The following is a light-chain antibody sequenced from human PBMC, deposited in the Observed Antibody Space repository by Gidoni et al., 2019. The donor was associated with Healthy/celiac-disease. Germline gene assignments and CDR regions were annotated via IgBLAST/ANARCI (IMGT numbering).Light chain of an antibody. CDR1: QSLVYRDGNTY. J-gene: IGKJ1*01. CDR2: KVS. V-gene: IGKV2-30*01. CDR3: MQGTPWPPWT. Sequence: DGVRTKSPLCLHVTLGQPASISCRSSQSLVYRDGNTYLHWFQQRPGQSPRRRIYKVSNRDSGVPDRFRVSWSGTYFTLKISRVEAEDVGVYSCMQGTPWPPWTFGQGTKVELK.